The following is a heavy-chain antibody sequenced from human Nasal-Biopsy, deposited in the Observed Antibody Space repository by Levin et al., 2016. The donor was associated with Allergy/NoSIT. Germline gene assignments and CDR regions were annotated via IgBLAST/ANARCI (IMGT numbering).Heavy chain of an antibody. D-gene: IGHD4-17*01. J-gene: IGHJ6*02. CDR1: EFTFSSYG. V-gene: IGHV3-33*01. CDR3: AREVTHDYGDPRPRYYAMDV. Sequence: GESLKISCATSEFTFSSYGLHWVRQAPGKGLEWVAVIWFDGSSGGNEYYADSVRGRFTISRDNSKNTLYLQMNRLRVEDTAVYYCAREVTHDYGDPRPRYYAMDVWGQGTTVTVSS. CDR2: IWFDGSSGGNE.